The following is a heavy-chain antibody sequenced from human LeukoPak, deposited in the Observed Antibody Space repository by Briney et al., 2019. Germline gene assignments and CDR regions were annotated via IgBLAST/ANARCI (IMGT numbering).Heavy chain of an antibody. D-gene: IGHD3-22*01. V-gene: IGHV3-23*01. Sequence: RGSLRLSCAASGFTFSSYAMSLVRQAPGKGLELVSDIIGSGGSTYYADSVKGRFTISRDNTKNTLYLQMSRLTAEDTTVYYSAKATDYYDSSGYYHRPDYWGQGTLVTVSS. CDR3: AKATDYYDSSGYYHRPDY. CDR1: GFTFSSYA. CDR2: IIGSGGST. J-gene: IGHJ4*02.